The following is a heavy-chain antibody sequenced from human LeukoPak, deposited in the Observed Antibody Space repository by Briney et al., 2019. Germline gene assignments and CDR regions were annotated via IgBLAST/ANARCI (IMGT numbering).Heavy chain of an antibody. CDR2: IYYSGST. Sequence: SETLSLTCTVSGGSISSYYWSWIRQPPGKGLEWLGYIYYSGSTNYDPSLKSRVIISVDTSKNQFSLKVSSVTAADTAVYYCARHGRGYYNGMDVWGQGTTVTVSS. CDR1: GGSISSYY. D-gene: IGHD3-10*01. J-gene: IGHJ6*02. CDR3: ARHGRGYYNGMDV. V-gene: IGHV4-59*08.